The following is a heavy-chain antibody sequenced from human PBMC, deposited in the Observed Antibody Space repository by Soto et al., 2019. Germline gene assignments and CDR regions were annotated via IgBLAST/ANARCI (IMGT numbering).Heavy chain of an antibody. V-gene: IGHV3-21*01. J-gene: IGHJ4*01. CDR3: ATDTLPRNTYDLLPAYYADFDY. Sequence: GGSLRLSCAASGFTFSSDSMDWVRQAPGKGLEWVSSISSSSYIYYADSVKGRGTISRDNAKNSLYLQMNILRAGDTAVYYCATDTLPRNTYDLLPAYYADFDYGGHGTLVSVS. D-gene: IGHD3-9*01. CDR1: GFTFSSDS. CDR2: ISSSSYI.